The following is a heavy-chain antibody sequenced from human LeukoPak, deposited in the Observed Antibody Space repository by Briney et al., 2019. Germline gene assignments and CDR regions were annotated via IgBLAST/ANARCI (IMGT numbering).Heavy chain of an antibody. D-gene: IGHD3-9*01. CDR1: GFTFDDYA. Sequence: GRSLRLSCADSGFTFDDYAMHWVRQAPGKGLEWVSGISWNSGSIGYADSVKGRFTISRDNAKNSLYLQMNSLRAEDTALYYCAKDQGDDILNDYADFWGQGTLVTVSS. V-gene: IGHV3-9*01. CDR2: ISWNSGSI. J-gene: IGHJ4*02. CDR3: AKDQGDDILNDYADF.